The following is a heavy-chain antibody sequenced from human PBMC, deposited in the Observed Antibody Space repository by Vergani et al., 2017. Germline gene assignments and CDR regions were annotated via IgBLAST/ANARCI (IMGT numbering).Heavy chain of an antibody. CDR2: INPNSGGT. J-gene: IGHJ4*02. D-gene: IGHD3-22*01. V-gene: IGHV1-2*02. Sequence: QVQLVQSGAEVKKPGASVKVSCKASGYTFTGYYMHWVRPAPGQGLEWMGWINPNSGGTNYAQKFQGRVTMTRDPSISTAYMELSRLRSDDTAVYYCAREYYYDSSGYPIGDYWGQGTLVTVSS. CDR3: AREYYYDSSGYPIGDY. CDR1: GYTFTGYY.